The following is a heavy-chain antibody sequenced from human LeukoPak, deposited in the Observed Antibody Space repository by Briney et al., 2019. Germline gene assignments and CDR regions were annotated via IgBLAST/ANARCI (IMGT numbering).Heavy chain of an antibody. CDR3: ARGSYGDRKARNRRAVDY. Sequence: SETLSLTCAVCGGSISGYYRWWIRQPPGKGLEWIGEINHSGSTNYNPSLKSRGTISVDMSKNQFSLKLSSVTAADTAVYYCARGSYGDRKARNRRAVDYWGQGTLVTVSS. J-gene: IGHJ4*02. V-gene: IGHV4-34*01. CDR2: INHSGST. CDR1: GGSISGYY. D-gene: IGHD4-17*01.